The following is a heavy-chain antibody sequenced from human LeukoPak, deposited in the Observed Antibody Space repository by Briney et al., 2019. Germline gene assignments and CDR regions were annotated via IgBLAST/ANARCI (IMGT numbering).Heavy chain of an antibody. CDR3: ARKTNNDYSNGHYFDY. J-gene: IGHJ4*02. D-gene: IGHD4-11*01. V-gene: IGHV4-31*03. CDR2: IYYSGST. Sequence: SETLSLTCTVSGGSISSGGYYWSWIRQHPGKGLESIGYIYYSGSTYYNPSLKSRVTVSVDTSKNQFSLKLSSVTAADTAVYYCARKTNNDYSNGHYFDYWGQGTLVTVSS. CDR1: GGSISSGGYY.